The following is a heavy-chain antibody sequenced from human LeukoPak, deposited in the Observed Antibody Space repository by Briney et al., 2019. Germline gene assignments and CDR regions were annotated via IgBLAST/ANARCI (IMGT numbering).Heavy chain of an antibody. CDR2: ISGYNGNT. CDR3: VRDWGEQEVVLEF. CDR1: GYSFRSYG. D-gene: IGHD6-13*01. Sequence: GASVKVSCKASGYSFRSYGISWVRQAPGQGLEWMGWISGYNGNTQYAQKLQGRVTMTTDTSTTTAYMELRSLRSEDTAVYYCVRDWGEQEVVLEFWGQGTLVTVSS. J-gene: IGHJ4*02. V-gene: IGHV1-18*01.